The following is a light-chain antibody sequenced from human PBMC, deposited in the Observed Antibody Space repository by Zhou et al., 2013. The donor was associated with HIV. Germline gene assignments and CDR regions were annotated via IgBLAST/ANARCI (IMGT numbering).Light chain of an antibody. CDR3: QQYNDWPPAKT. J-gene: IGKJ1*01. CDR1: QSVSSN. Sequence: EIVMTQSPATLSVSPGERATLSCKASQSVSSNLAWYQQKPGQAPRLLIYAVSTRFTGTPSQVHWQWVVGQSSLSPSAACSLKILLVYYCQQYNDWPPAKTFGQGTKVEIK. V-gene: IGKV3-15*01. CDR2: AVS.